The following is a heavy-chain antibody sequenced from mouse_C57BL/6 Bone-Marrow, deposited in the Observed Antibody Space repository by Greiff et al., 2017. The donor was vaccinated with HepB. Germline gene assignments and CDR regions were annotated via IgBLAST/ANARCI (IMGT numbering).Heavy chain of an antibody. V-gene: IGHV5-12*01. CDR2: ISNGGGST. CDR3: ARHGYYGSSPPWFAY. J-gene: IGHJ3*01. Sequence: EVQRVESGGGLVQPGGSLKPSCAASGFTFSDYYMYWVRQTPEKRLEWVAYISNGGGSTYYPDTVKGRFTISRDNAKNTLYLQMSRLKSEDTAMYYCARHGYYGSSPPWFAYWGQGTLVTVSA. CDR1: GFTFSDYY. D-gene: IGHD1-1*01.